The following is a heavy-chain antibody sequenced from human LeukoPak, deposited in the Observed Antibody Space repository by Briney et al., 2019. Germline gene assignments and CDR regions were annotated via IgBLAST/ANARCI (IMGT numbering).Heavy chain of an antibody. CDR1: GFTFNTYA. CDR2: VTDRGGNT. D-gene: IGHD6-19*01. J-gene: IGHJ4*02. V-gene: IGHV3-23*01. CDR3: AKVRLKAVAGCFDY. Sequence: PGGSLRLSCAASGFTFNTYAMSWVRQAPGKGLEWVSSVTDRGGNTYYADSVKGRFTISRDNSKNTLYLQMNSLRAEDTAVYYCAKVRLKAVAGCFDYWGQGTLVTVSS.